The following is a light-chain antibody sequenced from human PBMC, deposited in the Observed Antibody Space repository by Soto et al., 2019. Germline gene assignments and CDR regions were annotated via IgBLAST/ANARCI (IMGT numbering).Light chain of an antibody. J-gene: IGKJ4*01. V-gene: IGKV3-20*01. CDR3: QQYGSSPLALT. CDR1: QSVSSSY. Sequence: EIVLTQSPGTLSSSPGERATLSCRASQSVSSSYLAWYQQKPGQAPRLLIYGASSRATGIPDRFSGSGSGTDFTLTISRLEPEDFAVYYWQQYGSSPLALTFGGGTKVEIK. CDR2: GAS.